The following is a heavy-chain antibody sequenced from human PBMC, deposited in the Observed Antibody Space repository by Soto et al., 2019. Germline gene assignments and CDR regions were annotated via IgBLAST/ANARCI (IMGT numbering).Heavy chain of an antibody. V-gene: IGHV4-4*02. Sequence: SETLSLTCAVSSGSISSSNWWSWVRQPPGKGLEWIGEIYHSGSTNYNPSLKSRVTISVDKSKNQFSLKLSSVTAADTAVYYCARSNDTQDFWSGYPAYWGQGTLVTVSS. CDR3: ARSNDTQDFWSGYPAY. CDR2: IYHSGST. CDR1: SGSISSSNW. D-gene: IGHD3-3*01. J-gene: IGHJ4*02.